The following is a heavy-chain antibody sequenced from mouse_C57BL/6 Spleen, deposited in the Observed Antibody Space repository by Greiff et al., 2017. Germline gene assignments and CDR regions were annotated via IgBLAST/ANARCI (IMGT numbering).Heavy chain of an antibody. Sequence: QVQLKESGAELVKPGASVKLSCKASGYTFTEYTIHWVKQRSGQGLEWIGWFYPGSGSIKYNETFKDKATLTADKSSSTVYMDVSRLTSEDSAVYFCARHEDRGNSAWFAYWGQGTLVTVSA. D-gene: IGHD2-1*01. V-gene: IGHV1-62-2*01. J-gene: IGHJ3*01. CDR2: FYPGSGSI. CDR1: GYTFTEYT. CDR3: ARHEDRGNSAWFAY.